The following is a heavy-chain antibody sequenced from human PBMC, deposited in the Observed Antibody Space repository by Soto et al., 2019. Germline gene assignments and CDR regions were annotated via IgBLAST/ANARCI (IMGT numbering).Heavy chain of an antibody. V-gene: IGHV1-8*01. D-gene: IGHD6-19*01. CDR1: GYTFTSYD. Sequence: GASVKVSCKASGYTFTSYDINCVRQATGQGLEWMGWMSPNSGNTGYAQKFQGRVTMTRNTSISTAYMELSSLRSEDTAVYYCARARRAVAGPSYYYYYMDVWGKGTTVTVSS. J-gene: IGHJ6*03. CDR3: ARARRAVAGPSYYYYYMDV. CDR2: MSPNSGNT.